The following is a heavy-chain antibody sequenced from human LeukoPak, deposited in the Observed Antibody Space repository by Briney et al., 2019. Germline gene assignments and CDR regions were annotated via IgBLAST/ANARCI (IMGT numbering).Heavy chain of an antibody. Sequence: AGGSLRLSCAASGFTLSSYWMTWVRQAPGKGLEWVANIKQDGSEKYYVDSVKGRFTISRDNAKNSLYLQMNSLRAEDTAVYYCARMANYYGSGKSWFDPWGQGTLVTVSS. D-gene: IGHD3-10*01. V-gene: IGHV3-7*01. CDR1: GFTLSSYW. CDR2: IKQDGSEK. CDR3: ARMANYYGSGKSWFDP. J-gene: IGHJ5*02.